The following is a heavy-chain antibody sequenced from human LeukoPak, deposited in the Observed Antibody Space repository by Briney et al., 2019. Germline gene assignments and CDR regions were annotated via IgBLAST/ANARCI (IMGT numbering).Heavy chain of an antibody. CDR3: AREMPSDYGDYDRNSFDC. CDR1: GFTFSSYT. J-gene: IGHJ4*02. V-gene: IGHV3-21*01. Sequence: GGSLRLSCAASGFTFSSYTMNWVRQAPGKGLEWVSSISSSSYIYYADSVKGRFTISRGNAKNSLYLQMNSLRAEDTAVYYCAREMPSDYGDYDRNSFDCWGQGTLVTVSS. CDR2: ISSSSYI. D-gene: IGHD4-17*01.